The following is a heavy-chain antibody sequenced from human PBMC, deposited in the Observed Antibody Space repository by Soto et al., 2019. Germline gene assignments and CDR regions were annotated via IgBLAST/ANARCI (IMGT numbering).Heavy chain of an antibody. V-gene: IGHV3-74*02. CDR1: GFTFSSYW. J-gene: IGHJ4*02. Sequence: EVQLVESGGGLVQPGGSLRLSCAASGFTFSSYWMHWVRQAPGKGLVWVSRINSAGSSTSYADSVKGRFTISRDNAKNTLYLQMSSLRAEDTAVYYCARPKPLTYGDYGFDSWGQGILVTVSS. CDR3: ARPKPLTYGDYGFDS. CDR2: INSAGSST. D-gene: IGHD4-17*01.